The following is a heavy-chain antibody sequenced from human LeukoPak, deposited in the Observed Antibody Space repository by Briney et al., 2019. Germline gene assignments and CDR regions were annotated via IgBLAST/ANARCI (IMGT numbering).Heavy chain of an antibody. CDR3: ARDRAYCGGDCLTVYYYYGMDV. J-gene: IGHJ6*02. Sequence: TSETLSLTCTVSGGSISSGDYYRSWIRQPPGKGLEWIGYIYYSGSTYYNPSLKSRVTISVDTSKNQFSLKLSSVTAADTAVYYCARDRAYCGGDCLTVYYYYGMDVWGQGTTVTVSS. CDR1: GGSISSGDYY. V-gene: IGHV4-30-4*01. CDR2: IYYSGST. D-gene: IGHD2-21*02.